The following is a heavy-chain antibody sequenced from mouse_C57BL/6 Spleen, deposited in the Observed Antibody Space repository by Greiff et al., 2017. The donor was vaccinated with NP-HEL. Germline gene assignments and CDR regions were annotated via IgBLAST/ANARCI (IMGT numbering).Heavy chain of an antibody. Sequence: EVHLVESGGGLVKPGGSLKLSCAASGFTFSDYGMHWVRQAPEKGLEWVAYISSGSSTIYYADTVKGRFTISRDNAKNTLFLQMTSLRSEDTAMYYCARRELTDYAMDYWGQGTSVTVSS. CDR2: ISSGSSTI. CDR3: ARRELTDYAMDY. V-gene: IGHV5-17*01. J-gene: IGHJ4*01. CDR1: GFTFSDYG.